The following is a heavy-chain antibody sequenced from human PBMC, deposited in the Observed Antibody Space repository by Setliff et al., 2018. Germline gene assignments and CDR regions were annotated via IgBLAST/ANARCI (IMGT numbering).Heavy chain of an antibody. D-gene: IGHD3-9*01. CDR1: GYTFTSYG. CDR2: IIPIFGTA. V-gene: IGHV1-69*05. J-gene: IGHJ4*02. Sequence: SVKVSCKASGYTFTSYGISWVRQAPGQGLEWMGGIIPIFGTANYAQKFQGRVTITTDESTSTAYMELSSLRSEDTAVYYCARDEGNDILTGYYPHWGQGTLVTVSS. CDR3: ARDEGNDILTGYYPH.